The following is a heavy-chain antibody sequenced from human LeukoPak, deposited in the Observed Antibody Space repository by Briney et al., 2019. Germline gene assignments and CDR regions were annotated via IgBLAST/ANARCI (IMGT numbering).Heavy chain of an antibody. V-gene: IGHV6-1*01. CDR1: GDSVSSNSAA. Sequence: SQTLSLTFAISGDSVSSNSAAWNWIRQSPSRGLEWLGRTYYRSKWYNDYAVSVKSRITINPDTSKNQFSLQLNSVTPEDTAVYYCARDTHLGGVPIRSFDYWGQGTLVTVSS. CDR3: ARDTHLGGVPIRSFDY. J-gene: IGHJ4*02. CDR2: TYYRSKWYN. D-gene: IGHD3-16*01.